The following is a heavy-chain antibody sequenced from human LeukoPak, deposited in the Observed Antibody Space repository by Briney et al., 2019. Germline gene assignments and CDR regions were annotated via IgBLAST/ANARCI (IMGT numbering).Heavy chain of an antibody. CDR3: ARVEASGYDYGAFDS. J-gene: IGHJ4*02. CDR1: GGSFSGYY. Sequence: ETLSLTCAVYGGSFSGYYWSWVRQAPGKGLEWVANIKKDGSEKYYVDSVKGRLTISRDNAKNSLSLQMNSLRAEDTAVYCCARVEASGYDYGAFDSWGQGTLVTVSS. V-gene: IGHV3-7*01. CDR2: IKKDGSEK. D-gene: IGHD5-12*01.